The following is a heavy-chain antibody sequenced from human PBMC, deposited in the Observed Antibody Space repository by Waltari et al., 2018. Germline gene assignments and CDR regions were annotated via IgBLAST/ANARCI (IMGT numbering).Heavy chain of an antibody. D-gene: IGHD2-21*01. CDR2: IWYDGSNK. V-gene: IGHV3-30*18. Sequence: QVQLVESGGGVVQPGRSLRLSCAASGFTFSSYGMHWVRQAPGKGREWVAVIWYDGSNKYYADSVKGRFTISRDNSKNTLYLQMNSLRAEDTAMYYCAKAPGLYSLIDYWGQGTLVTVSS. CDR3: AKAPGLYSLIDY. CDR1: GFTFSSYG. J-gene: IGHJ4*02.